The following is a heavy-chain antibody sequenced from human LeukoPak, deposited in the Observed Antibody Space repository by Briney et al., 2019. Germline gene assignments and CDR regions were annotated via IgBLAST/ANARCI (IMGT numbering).Heavy chain of an antibody. CDR1: RGSLSSYA. J-gene: IGHJ4*02. CDR2: IIPILGIA. D-gene: IGHD3-22*01. V-gene: IGHV1-69*04. CDR3: ARGLTTHLDY. Sequence: SVKVSYKASRGSLSSYAISWVRQAPGQGIEWMGRIIPILGIANYAQKFQGRVTITADKSTSTAYMELSSLRSDDTAVYYCARGLTTHLDYWGQGTLVTVSS.